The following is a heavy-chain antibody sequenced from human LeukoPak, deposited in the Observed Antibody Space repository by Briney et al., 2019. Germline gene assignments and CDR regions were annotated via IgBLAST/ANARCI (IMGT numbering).Heavy chain of an antibody. Sequence: PGVSLRLSCAASGFNFSSYAMSWVRQAPGKGLEWVSGISGGAGTPYYADSVKGRFTISRDNSKSTLYLQMTSLRAEDTAVYYCAKRRTTVITMDYFDYWGQGTLVTVSS. J-gene: IGHJ4*02. D-gene: IGHD4-17*01. CDR3: AKRRTTVITMDYFDY. CDR2: ISGGAGTP. V-gene: IGHV3-23*01. CDR1: GFNFSSYA.